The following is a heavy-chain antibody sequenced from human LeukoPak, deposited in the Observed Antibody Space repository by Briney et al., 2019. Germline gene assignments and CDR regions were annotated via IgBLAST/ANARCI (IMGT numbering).Heavy chain of an antibody. J-gene: IGHJ4*02. CDR2: INPSGGST. Sequence: GASVKVSCKASGYTFTSYYMHWVRPAPGQGLEWMGIINPSGGSTSYAQKFQGRVTMTRDTSTSTVYMELSSLRSEDTAVYYCAASTRRYYFDYWGQGTLVTVSS. CDR3: AASTRRYYFDY. V-gene: IGHV1-46*01. D-gene: IGHD2-15*01. CDR1: GYTFTSYY.